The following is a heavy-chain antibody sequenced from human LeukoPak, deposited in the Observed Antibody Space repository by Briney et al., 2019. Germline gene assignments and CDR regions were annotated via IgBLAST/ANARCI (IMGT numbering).Heavy chain of an antibody. CDR1: GFTFSSYS. D-gene: IGHD1-26*01. V-gene: IGHV3-21*01. J-gene: IGHJ4*02. CDR3: ARGREILGY. CDR2: ISSSSSYI. Sequence: GGSLRLSCAASGFTFSSYSMNWVRQAPGKGLEWVSSISSSSSYIYYEDSVKGRFTISRDNAKISLYRKMNSLRAEDTAVYYCARGREILGYWGQGTLVTVSS.